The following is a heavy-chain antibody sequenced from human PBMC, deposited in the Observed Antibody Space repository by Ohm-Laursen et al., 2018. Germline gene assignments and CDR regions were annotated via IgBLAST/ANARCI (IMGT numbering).Heavy chain of an antibody. CDR2: ISSSGSTI. Sequence: SLRLSCAASGFTFSSYEMNWVRQAPGKGLEWVSYISSSGSTIYHADSVKGRFTISRDNAKNSLYLQMNSLRAEDTAVYYCARDRSYCSGGSCLDYWGQGTLVTVSS. V-gene: IGHV3-48*03. J-gene: IGHJ4*02. D-gene: IGHD2-15*01. CDR1: GFTFSSYE. CDR3: ARDRSYCSGGSCLDY.